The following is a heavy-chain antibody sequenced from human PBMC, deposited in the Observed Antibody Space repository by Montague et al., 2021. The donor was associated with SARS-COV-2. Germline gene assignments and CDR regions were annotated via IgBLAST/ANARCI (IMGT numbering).Heavy chain of an antibody. Sequence: SETLSLTCTVSGGSISSYSWCWSRQPPAKGLEWMWYGYYSWSTNYNPSLKCRVTISVDTSKNQFSLKLSSVTAADTAVYYCARGFDIWGQGTMVTVSS. CDR1: GGSISSYS. J-gene: IGHJ3*02. CDR3: ARGFDI. V-gene: IGHV4-59*01. CDR2: GYYSWST.